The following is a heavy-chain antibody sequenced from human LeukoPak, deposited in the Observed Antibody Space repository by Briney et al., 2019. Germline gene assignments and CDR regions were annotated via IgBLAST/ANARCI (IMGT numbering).Heavy chain of an antibody. V-gene: IGHV3-48*01. Sequence: GGSLRLSCAASGFTFSSYSMNWVRQAPGKGLEGVSYISSSSSTIYYADSVKGRFTIYRDNAKKSMYLQMNSLRAEDTAVYYCARLSAYYYGSYFYYYMDVWGKGTTVTVSS. CDR3: ARLSAYYYGSYFYYYMDV. J-gene: IGHJ6*03. D-gene: IGHD3-10*01. CDR1: GFTFSSYS. CDR2: ISSSSSTI.